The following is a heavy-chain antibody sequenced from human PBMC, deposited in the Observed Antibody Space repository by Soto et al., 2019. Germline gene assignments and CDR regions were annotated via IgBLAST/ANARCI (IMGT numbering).Heavy chain of an antibody. V-gene: IGHV1-8*01. J-gene: IGHJ6*02. CDR2: MNPNSGNT. Sequence: ASVKVSCKASGYTFTSYDINWVRQATGQGLEWMGWMNPNSGNTGYAQKFQGRVTMTRNTSISTAYMELSSLRSEDTAVYYCGRGRGDSSSSLNYYYGMDVWGQGTTGTVS. D-gene: IGHD6-6*01. CDR3: GRGRGDSSSSLNYYYGMDV. CDR1: GYTFTSYD.